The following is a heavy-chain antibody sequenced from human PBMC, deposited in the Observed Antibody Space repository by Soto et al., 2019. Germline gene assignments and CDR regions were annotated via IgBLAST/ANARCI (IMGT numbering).Heavy chain of an antibody. V-gene: IGHV1-18*04. D-gene: IGHD3-10*01. CDR3: ARDLSDSGGFDP. CDR2: ISPYNGNT. Sequence: RASVKVSCKASGYTFSNYGINWVRQAPGQGLEWMGWISPYNGNTKYAQKLQGRVTMTTDTSTSTAYMELRSLRSDDTAVYYCARDLSDSGGFDPWGQGTLVTVSS. CDR1: GYTFSNYG. J-gene: IGHJ5*02.